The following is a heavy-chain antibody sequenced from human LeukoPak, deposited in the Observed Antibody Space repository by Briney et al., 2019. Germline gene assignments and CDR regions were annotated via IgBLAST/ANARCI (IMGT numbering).Heavy chain of an antibody. V-gene: IGHV3-33*06. J-gene: IGHJ4*02. CDR3: AKSIKYSSSGSDY. D-gene: IGHD6-6*01. CDR2: IWNDGSSK. CDR1: GFTFSSYA. Sequence: GGSPRLSCAASGFTFSSYAMHWVRQAPGKGLEWVAVIWNDGSSKSYADSVKGRFTISRDDSENTLFLQLNSLRAEDTAAYYCAKSIKYSSSGSDYWGQGTLVSVSS.